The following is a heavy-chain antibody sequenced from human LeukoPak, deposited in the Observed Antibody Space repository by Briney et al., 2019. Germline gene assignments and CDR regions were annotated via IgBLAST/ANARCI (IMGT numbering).Heavy chain of an antibody. CDR3: ARGSDFGGRAFDI. Sequence: SETLSLTCTLSGGSISTYYWSWVRQPPGKGLEWIGYIYYTGSTDYNPSLKSRVTMSVDTSKNQFSLKLTSVIAADTAVFYCARGSDFGGRAFDIWGQGTMVTVSS. V-gene: IGHV4-59*12. J-gene: IGHJ3*02. CDR2: IYYTGST. D-gene: IGHD4-23*01. CDR1: GGSISTYY.